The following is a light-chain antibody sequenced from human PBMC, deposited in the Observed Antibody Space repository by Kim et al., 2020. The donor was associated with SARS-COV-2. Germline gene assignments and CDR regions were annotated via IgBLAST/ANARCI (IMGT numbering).Light chain of an antibody. CDR3: QSYDSSLSGYV. Sequence: QRVTISCTGSSSNIGAGYDVHWYRQLPGTAPKLLIYGNSNRPSGVPDRFSGSKSGTSASLAITGLQAEDEADYYCQSYDSSLSGYVFGTGTKVPS. CDR2: GNS. CDR1: SSNIGAGYD. J-gene: IGLJ1*01. V-gene: IGLV1-40*01.